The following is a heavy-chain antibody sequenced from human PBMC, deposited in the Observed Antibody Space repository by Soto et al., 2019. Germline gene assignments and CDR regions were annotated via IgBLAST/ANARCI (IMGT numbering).Heavy chain of an antibody. D-gene: IGHD3-10*01. CDR3: ARDLYYDSGSYFFAFDI. CDR1: GFTVSSNH. Sequence: EVQLVESGGALVQPGGSLRLSCAASGFTVSSNHMSWVRQAPGKGLEWVSIIYSGGNTYYADSVKVRFTISRDNSKNTLYLQMNSLRAEDTAVYYCARDLYYDSGSYFFAFDIWGQGTMVTVSS. CDR2: IYSGGNT. V-gene: IGHV3-66*01. J-gene: IGHJ3*02.